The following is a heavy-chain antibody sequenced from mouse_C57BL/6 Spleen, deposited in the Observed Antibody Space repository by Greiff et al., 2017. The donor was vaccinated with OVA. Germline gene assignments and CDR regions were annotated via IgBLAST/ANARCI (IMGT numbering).Heavy chain of an antibody. D-gene: IGHD2-2*01. CDR1: GYTFTSYW. V-gene: IGHV14-1*01. CDR3: TILYGYDAWFAY. Sequence: VQLQQPGAELVKPGASVKLSCKASGYTFTSYWMHWVKQRPGRGLEWIGRIDPEDGDTEYAPKFQGKATMTADTSSNTAYLQLSSLTSEDTAVYYCTILYGYDAWFAYWGQGTLVTVSA. CDR2: IDPEDGDT. J-gene: IGHJ3*01.